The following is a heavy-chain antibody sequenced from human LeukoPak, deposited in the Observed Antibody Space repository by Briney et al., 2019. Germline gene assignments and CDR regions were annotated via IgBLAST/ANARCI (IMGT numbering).Heavy chain of an antibody. CDR1: GFTFSSCW. D-gene: IGHD6-6*01. J-gene: IGHJ6*02. CDR2: IKQDGSEE. CDR3: ARDPYSSTWSYSMDV. Sequence: GGSLRLSCAASGFTFSSCWMCWVRQAPGKGLEWVANIKQDGSEEVYVDSVKGRFTISRDNAKNSLFLQMNTLRAEDTAVYYCARDPYSSTWSYSMDVWGQGTTVTVSS. V-gene: IGHV3-7*05.